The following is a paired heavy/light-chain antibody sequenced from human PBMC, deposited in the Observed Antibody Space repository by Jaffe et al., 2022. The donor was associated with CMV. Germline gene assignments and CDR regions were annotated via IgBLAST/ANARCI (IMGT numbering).Light chain of an antibody. V-gene: IGLV3-10*01. CDR3: YSTDSSGNPL. CDR1: ALPKKY. CDR2: EDS. J-gene: IGLJ3*02. Sequence: SYELTQPPSVSVSPGQTARITCSGDALPKKYAYWYQQKSGQAPVLVIYEDSKRPSGIPERFSGSSSGTMATLTISGAQVEDEADYYCYSTDSSGNPLFGGGTKLTVL.
Heavy chain of an antibody. CDR2: IYYSGST. CDR3: ARRSTYYDILTGYYRGHFDY. Sequence: QLQLQESGPGLVKPSETLSLTCTVSGGSISSSSYYWGWIRQPPGKGLEWIGSIYYSGSTYYNPSLKSRVTISVDTSKNQFSLKLSSVTAADTAVYYCARRSTYYDILTGYYRGHFDYWGQGTLVTVSS. D-gene: IGHD3-9*01. J-gene: IGHJ4*02. V-gene: IGHV4-39*01. CDR1: GGSISSSSYY.